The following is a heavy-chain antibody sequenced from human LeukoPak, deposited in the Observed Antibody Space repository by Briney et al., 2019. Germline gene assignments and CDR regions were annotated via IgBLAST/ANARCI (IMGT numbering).Heavy chain of an antibody. Sequence: GGSLRLSCAASGFTVSSNFMSWVRQAPGKGLEWVSVIYSGVTTYYADSVKGRFTISRDNSKNTLYLQMDSLRAEDTAVYYCAKGSILATIRLLDYWGQGTLVTVSS. J-gene: IGHJ4*02. CDR1: GFTVSSNF. CDR3: AKGSILATIRLLDY. CDR2: IYSGVTT. V-gene: IGHV3-66*01. D-gene: IGHD5-12*01.